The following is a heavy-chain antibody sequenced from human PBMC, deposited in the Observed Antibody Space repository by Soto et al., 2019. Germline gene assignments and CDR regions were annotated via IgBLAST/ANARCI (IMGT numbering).Heavy chain of an antibody. J-gene: IGHJ4*02. CDR2: IYYSGST. V-gene: IGHV4-39*01. D-gene: IGHD5-12*01. CDR1: GGSISSSSYY. CDR3: ARHRVEMATITLNDY. Sequence: QLQLQESGPGLVKPSETLSLTCTVSGGSISSSSYYWGWIRQPPGKGLEWIGSIYYSGSTYYNPSLKSRVTISVDTSKNQFSLKLSSVTAADTAVYYCARHRVEMATITLNDYWGQGTLVTVSS.